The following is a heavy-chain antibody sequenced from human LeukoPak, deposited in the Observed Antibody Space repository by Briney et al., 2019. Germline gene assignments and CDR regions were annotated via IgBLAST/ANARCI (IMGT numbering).Heavy chain of an antibody. D-gene: IGHD6-13*01. J-gene: IGHJ6*02. CDR1: GFTFTNYG. Sequence: GGSLRLSCTTSGFTFTNYGINWVRQAPGKGLEWVSVIYSGGSTYYADSVKGRFTISRDNSKNTLYLQMNSLRAEDTAVYYCAREEIRIAAAGTPPIYYGMDVWGQGTTVTVSS. V-gene: IGHV3-53*01. CDR3: AREEIRIAAAGTPPIYYGMDV. CDR2: IYSGGST.